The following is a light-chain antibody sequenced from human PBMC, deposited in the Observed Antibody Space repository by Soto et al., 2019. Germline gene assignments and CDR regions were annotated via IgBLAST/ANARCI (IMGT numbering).Light chain of an antibody. J-gene: IGKJ4*01. CDR2: AAS. V-gene: IGKV1-12*01. CDR3: QQANSFPRT. CDR1: QAVSTW. Sequence: DIQMTQYPSFVSASVGDRVTITCRARQAVSTWLAWYQQKTGDAPKLLIYAASTLQSGVPSQFSGSGSGTDFTLTIRILQPEDFATYYCQQANSFPRTFGGGTNVDIK.